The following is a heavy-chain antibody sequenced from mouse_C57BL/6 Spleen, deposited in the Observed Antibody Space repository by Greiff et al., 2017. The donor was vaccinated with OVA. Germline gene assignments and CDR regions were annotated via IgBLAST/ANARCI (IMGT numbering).Heavy chain of an antibody. CDR2: IDPETGGT. J-gene: IGHJ1*03. CDR3: TKIYYGNNWYFDV. CDR1: GYTFTDYE. V-gene: IGHV1-15*01. Sequence: VQLQQSGAELVRPGASVTLSCKASGYTFTDYEMHWVKQTPVHGLEWIGAIDPETGGTAYNQKFKGKAILTAEKSSSTAYMELRSLTSEDSAVYYCTKIYYGNNWYFDVWGTGTTVTVSS. D-gene: IGHD2-1*01.